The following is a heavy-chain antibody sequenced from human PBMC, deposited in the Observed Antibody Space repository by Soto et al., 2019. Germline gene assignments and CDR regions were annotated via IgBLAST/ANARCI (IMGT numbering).Heavy chain of an antibody. D-gene: IGHD2-2*01. V-gene: IGHV1-69*12. Sequence: QVQLVQSGAEVKKPGSSVKVSCKASGGTFSSYAISWVRQAPGQGLEWMGGIIPICGTANYAQKFQGRVTITADESTSAADMELRSLRSEDTAVYYCARHVPAAGYYYGMDVWGQGTTVTVSS. CDR2: IIPICGTA. CDR3: ARHVPAAGYYYGMDV. J-gene: IGHJ6*02. CDR1: GGTFSSYA.